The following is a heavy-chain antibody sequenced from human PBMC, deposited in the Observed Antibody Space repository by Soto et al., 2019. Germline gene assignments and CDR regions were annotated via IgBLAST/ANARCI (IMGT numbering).Heavy chain of an antibody. D-gene: IGHD6-6*01. J-gene: IGHJ4*02. CDR1: GCSISSSSYY. CDR3: ASPGSSSYFSFEY. Sequence: SETLSLSCAVSGCSISSSSYYWGWIRQPPGKGLEWIGIIYSSGNTYYNPSLKSRVTISVDTSKNQFSLKVNSVTAADTAVYYCASPGSSSYFSFEYWGQGTLVPVSS. V-gene: IGHV4-39*01. CDR2: IYSSGNT.